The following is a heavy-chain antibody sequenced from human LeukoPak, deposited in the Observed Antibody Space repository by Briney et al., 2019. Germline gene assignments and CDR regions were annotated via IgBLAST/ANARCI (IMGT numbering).Heavy chain of an antibody. CDR2: INLNSGGT. CDR1: GFSFTCYY. J-gene: IGHJ4*02. Sequence: ASVTVSCKTSGFSFTCYYIHWVRQAPGQGLEWMGWINLNSGGTNYAQNFPGRVTFTRDTSISTAYMELSRLRSDDTAVYYCARDLATVTTPFFDNWGQGTPVTASS. CDR3: ARDLATVTTPFFDN. V-gene: IGHV1-2*02. D-gene: IGHD4-17*01.